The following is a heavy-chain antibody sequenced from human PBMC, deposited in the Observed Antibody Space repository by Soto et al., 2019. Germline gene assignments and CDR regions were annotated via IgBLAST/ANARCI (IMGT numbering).Heavy chain of an antibody. CDR1: GYTFTNYD. J-gene: IGHJ4*02. Sequence: QVQLVQSGAEVKKPGASVKVSCKASGYTFTNYDINWVRQATGQGLEWMGWMNPNSGNTGYAQKFQGRVTMTRDTXISTAFMELSSLRSEDTAVYYCARRLAAAGVLPDYWGQGTLVTVSS. CDR3: ARRLAAAGVLPDY. D-gene: IGHD6-25*01. V-gene: IGHV1-8*01. CDR2: MNPNSGNT.